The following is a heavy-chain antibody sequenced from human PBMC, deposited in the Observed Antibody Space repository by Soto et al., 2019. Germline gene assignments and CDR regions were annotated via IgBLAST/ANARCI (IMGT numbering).Heavy chain of an antibody. V-gene: IGHV4-59*08. CDR3: ASLSVAGTFYWFDP. CDR1: GGSISSYY. CDR2: IYYSGST. Sequence: PSETLSLTCTVSGGSISSYYWSWIRQPPGKGLEWIGYIYYSGSTNYNPSLKSRVTISVDTSKNQFSLKLSSVTAADTAVYYCASLSVAGTFYWFDPWGQGNLVTVSS. J-gene: IGHJ5*02. D-gene: IGHD6-19*01.